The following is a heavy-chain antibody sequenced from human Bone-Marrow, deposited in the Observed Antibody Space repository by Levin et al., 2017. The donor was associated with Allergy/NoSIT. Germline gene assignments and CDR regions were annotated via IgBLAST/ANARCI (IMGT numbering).Heavy chain of an antibody. CDR1: GFTFTTYA. Sequence: RASVKVSCAASGFTFTTYAMTWVRQAPGKGLEWVSGISGSGGSTYYADSVKGRFTISRDNSKNTLYLQMSSLRAEDTAVYYCAKVPTGGIGYWGQGTLVTVSS. V-gene: IGHV3-23*01. CDR3: AKVPTGGIGY. J-gene: IGHJ4*02. D-gene: IGHD3-16*01. CDR2: ISGSGGST.